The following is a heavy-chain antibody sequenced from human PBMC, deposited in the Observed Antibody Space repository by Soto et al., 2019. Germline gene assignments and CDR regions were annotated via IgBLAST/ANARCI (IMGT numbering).Heavy chain of an antibody. V-gene: IGHV2-5*01. Sequence: KESGPTLVKPRETLTLTCTFSGFSLSTDGVGVGWIRQPPGKAPQWLALIYWNGDLRYNPSLNSRLTITKDTSKNQVVLTMTDMDPLDTATYYCAHRRVAARPDAFDVCGQGAMVSVSS. D-gene: IGHD6-6*01. CDR2: IYWNGDL. J-gene: IGHJ3*01. CDR1: GFSLSTDGVG. CDR3: AHRRVAARPDAFDV.